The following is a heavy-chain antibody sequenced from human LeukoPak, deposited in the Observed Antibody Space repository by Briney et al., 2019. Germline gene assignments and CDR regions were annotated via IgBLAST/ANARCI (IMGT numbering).Heavy chain of an antibody. V-gene: IGHV4-39*07. CDR2: IYYSGST. D-gene: IGHD3-16*01. Sequence: SETLSLTCTVSGGSISSSSYYWGWIRQPPGKGLEWIGSIYYSGSTYYNPSLKSRVTISVDTSKNQFSLKLSSVTAADTAVYYCARDLFVGGLDVWGKGTTVTVSS. CDR3: ARDLFVGGLDV. J-gene: IGHJ6*04. CDR1: GGSISSSSYY.